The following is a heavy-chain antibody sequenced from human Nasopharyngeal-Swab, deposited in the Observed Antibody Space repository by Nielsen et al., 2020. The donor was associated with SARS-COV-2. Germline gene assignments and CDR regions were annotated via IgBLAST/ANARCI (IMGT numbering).Heavy chain of an antibody. CDR3: ASQSIVGGLYYYYAMDV. V-gene: IGHV3-21*01. D-gene: IGHD1-26*01. J-gene: IGHJ6*02. Sequence: VRQAPGKGLEWVWSISSGRRYIYYADSVKGRFTISRDNAKNSLYLQMNSLRAEDTAVYYCASQSIVGGLYYYYAMDVWGQGTTVTVSS. CDR2: ISSGRRYI.